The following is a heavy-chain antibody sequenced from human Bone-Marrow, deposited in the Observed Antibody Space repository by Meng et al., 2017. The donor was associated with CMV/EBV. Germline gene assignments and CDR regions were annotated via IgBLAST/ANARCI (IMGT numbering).Heavy chain of an antibody. CDR1: GDSVSSNSAA. CDR3: ATTLYSSSSIDYYYYGMDV. V-gene: IGHV6-1*01. D-gene: IGHD6-13*01. J-gene: IGHJ6*02. CDR2: TYYRSKWYN. Sequence: SETLSLTCAISGDSVSSNSAAWNWIRQSPSSGLEWLGRTYYRSKWYNDYAVSVKSRITINPDTSKNQFSLQLNSVTPEDTAVYYCATTLYSSSSIDYYYYGMDVWGQGPTVTVSS.